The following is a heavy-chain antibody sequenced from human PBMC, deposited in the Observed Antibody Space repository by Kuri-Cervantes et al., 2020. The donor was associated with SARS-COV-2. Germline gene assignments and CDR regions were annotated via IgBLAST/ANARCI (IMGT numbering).Heavy chain of an antibody. CDR2: IYYTGST. V-gene: IGHV4-61*05. J-gene: IGHJ6*02. CDR1: GGSISSSSYY. Sequence: GSLRLSCTVSGGSISSSSYYWGWIRQPPGKGLEWIGYIYYTGSTNYSPSLKSRVTISVDTSKNQFSLKLSSVTAADTAVYYCARVAAGTIEDYYYGMDVWGQGTTVTVSS. CDR3: ARVAAGTIEDYYYGMDV. D-gene: IGHD6-13*01.